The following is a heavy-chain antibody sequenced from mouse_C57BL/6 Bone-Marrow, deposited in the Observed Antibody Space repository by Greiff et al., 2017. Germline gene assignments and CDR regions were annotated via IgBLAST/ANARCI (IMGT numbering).Heavy chain of an antibody. D-gene: IGHD2-4*01. CDR2: IYPGSGST. CDR1: GYTFTSYW. J-gene: IGHJ2*01. CDR3: AREGSYDYDVGSFDY. V-gene: IGHV1-55*01. Sequence: QVQLQQPGAELVKPGASVKMSCKASGYTFTSYWITWVKQRPGQGLEWIGDIYPGSGSTNYNEKFKSKATLTVDTSSSTAYMQLSSLTSEDSAVYYCAREGSYDYDVGSFDYWGQGTTLTVSS.